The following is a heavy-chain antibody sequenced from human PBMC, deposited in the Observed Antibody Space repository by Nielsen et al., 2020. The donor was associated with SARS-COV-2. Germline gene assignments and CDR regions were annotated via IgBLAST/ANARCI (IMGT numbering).Heavy chain of an antibody. CDR2: INPNSGGT. D-gene: IGHD3-22*01. V-gene: IGHV1-2*05. Sequence: ASVKVSCKASGYTFTGYYMHWVRQAPGQGLEWMGRINPNSGGTNYAQKFQGRVTMTRDTSISTAYMELSRLRSDDTVVYYCARVNFGYYYDFDYWGQGTLVTVSS. CDR1: GYTFTGYY. J-gene: IGHJ4*02. CDR3: ARVNFGYYYDFDY.